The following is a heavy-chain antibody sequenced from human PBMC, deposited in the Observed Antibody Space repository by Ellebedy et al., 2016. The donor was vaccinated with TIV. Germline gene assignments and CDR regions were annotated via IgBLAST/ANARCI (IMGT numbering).Heavy chain of an antibody. CDR2: IYYSGST. J-gene: IGHJ4*02. V-gene: IGHV4-39*07. CDR1: GGSISSSSYY. D-gene: IGHD3-10*01. CDR3: AAGGSGSYYNFDY. Sequence: SETLSLXXTVSGGSISSSSYYWGWIRQPPGKGLEWIGSIYYSGSTYYNPSLKSRVTISVDTSKNQFSLKLSSVTAADTAVYYCAAGGSGSYYNFDYWGQGTLVTVSS.